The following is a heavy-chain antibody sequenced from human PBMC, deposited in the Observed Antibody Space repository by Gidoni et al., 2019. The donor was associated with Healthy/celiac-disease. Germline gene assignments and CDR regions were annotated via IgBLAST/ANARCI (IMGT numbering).Heavy chain of an antibody. CDR2: IYYSGST. CDR1: GGSISSSSYY. V-gene: IGHV4-39*01. J-gene: IGHJ2*01. D-gene: IGHD2-21*02. Sequence: QLQLQESGPGLVKPSETLSLTCTVSGGSISSSSYYWGWIRQPPGEGLEWIGSIYYSGSTYYNPSLKSRVTISVDTSKNQFSLKLSSVTAADTAVYYCARRYCGGDCYSRGDWYFDLWGRGTLVTVSS. CDR3: ARRYCGGDCYSRGDWYFDL.